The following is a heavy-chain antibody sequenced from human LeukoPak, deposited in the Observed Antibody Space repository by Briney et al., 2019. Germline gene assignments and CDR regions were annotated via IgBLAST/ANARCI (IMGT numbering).Heavy chain of an antibody. CDR2: ISSSGSTI. CDR3: ASCSGYENFVDY. D-gene: IGHD5-12*01. V-gene: IGHV3-11*01. Sequence: GWSLRLSCAASGFTFSDYYVSWIRQAPGKGLEWVSYISSSGSTIYYADSVKGRFTISRDNAKNSLYLQMNSLRAEDTAVYYCASCSGYENFVDYWGQGTLVTVSS. J-gene: IGHJ4*02. CDR1: GFTFSDYY.